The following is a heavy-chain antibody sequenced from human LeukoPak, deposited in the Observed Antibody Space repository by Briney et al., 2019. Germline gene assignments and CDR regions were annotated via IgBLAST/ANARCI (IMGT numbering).Heavy chain of an antibody. CDR2: IYYSGST. CDR1: GGSISSYY. CDR3: ARGSSRGWFDP. J-gene: IGHJ5*02. V-gene: IGHV4-59*01. Sequence: SETLSLTCTVSGGSISSYYWSWIRQPPGKGPEWIGYIYYSGSTNYNPSLKSRVTISVDTSKNHFSLKLSSVTAADTAVYYCARGSSRGWFDPWGQGTLVTVSS.